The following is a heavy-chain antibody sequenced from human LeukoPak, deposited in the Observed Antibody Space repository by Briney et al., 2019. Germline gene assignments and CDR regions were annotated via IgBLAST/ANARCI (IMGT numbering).Heavy chain of an antibody. CDR2: ISYDGNNK. J-gene: IGHJ6*02. CDR1: GFTFSDYG. Sequence: GRSLRLSCAASGFTFSDYGIHWVRQAPGKGLEWVAVISYDGNNKYYADSVKGRFTISRDNSNNTLYLHMDSLRAEDTAVYYCAKDPNIHGYYYFYGMDVWGQGTTVTVSS. CDR3: AKDPNIHGYYYFYGMDV. V-gene: IGHV3-30*18. D-gene: IGHD5-24*01.